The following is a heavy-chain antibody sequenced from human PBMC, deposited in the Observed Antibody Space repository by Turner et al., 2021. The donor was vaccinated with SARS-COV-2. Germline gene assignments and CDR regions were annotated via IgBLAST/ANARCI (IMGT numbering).Heavy chain of an antibody. CDR2: MYYRGST. Sequence: QLQLQESGPGLVKPSETLSLTCTVPGGSISSSSYCWGWIRQPPGKGLEWIGSMYYRGSTYYNPSLKSRVTISVDTSKNQFSLNLSSVTAADTAVYYCARSRVSGVDDYWGQGTLVTVSS. D-gene: IGHD3-3*01. CDR1: GGSISSSSYC. J-gene: IGHJ4*02. V-gene: IGHV4-39*01. CDR3: ARSRVSGVDDY.